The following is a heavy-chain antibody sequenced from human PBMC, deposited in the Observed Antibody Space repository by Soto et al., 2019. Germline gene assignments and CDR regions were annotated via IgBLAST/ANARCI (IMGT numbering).Heavy chain of an antibody. CDR1: GGSISSGGYY. Sequence: QVQLQESGPGLVKPSQTLSLTCTVSGGSISSGGYYWSWIRQHPGKGLEWIGYIYYSGSTYYNPSLKSRVTIAVDTSKNQFSLKLSSVTAADTAVYYCARERGYSGSELWWFDPWGQGTLVTVSS. CDR3: ARERGYSGSELWWFDP. V-gene: IGHV4-31*03. CDR2: IYYSGST. J-gene: IGHJ5*02. D-gene: IGHD5-12*01.